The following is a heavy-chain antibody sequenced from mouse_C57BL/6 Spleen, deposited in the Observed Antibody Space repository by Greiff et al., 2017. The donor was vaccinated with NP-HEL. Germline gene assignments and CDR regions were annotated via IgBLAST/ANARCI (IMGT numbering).Heavy chain of an antibody. CDR2: INPNNGGT. Sequence: EVQLQQSGPELVKPGASVKISCKASGYTFTDYYMNWVKQSHGKSLEWIGDINPNNGGTSYNQKFKGKATLTVDKSSSTAYMELRSLTSEDSAVYYCAKLLYGPDVWGTGATVTVSS. D-gene: IGHD1-1*01. J-gene: IGHJ1*03. V-gene: IGHV1-26*01. CDR3: AKLLYGPDV. CDR1: GYTFTDYY.